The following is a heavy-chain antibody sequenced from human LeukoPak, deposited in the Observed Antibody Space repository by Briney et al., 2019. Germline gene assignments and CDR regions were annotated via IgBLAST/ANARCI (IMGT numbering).Heavy chain of an antibody. CDR3: AKDAQRGFDYSNSLDS. CDR1: GFTFSHYG. CDR2: IWNDGSNE. Sequence: PGGSLRLSCATSGFTFSHYGMHWVLQATGKGLEWVAVIWNDGSNEYYGGSVQGRFTISRDNSKNTLYLQMNSLRVEDTAAYYCAKDAQRGFDYSNSLDSWGQGTLVTVSS. D-gene: IGHD4-11*01. V-gene: IGHV3-33*06. J-gene: IGHJ5*01.